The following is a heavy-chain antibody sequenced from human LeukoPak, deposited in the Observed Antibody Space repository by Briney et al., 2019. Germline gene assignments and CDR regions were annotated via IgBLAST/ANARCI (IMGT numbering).Heavy chain of an antibody. D-gene: IGHD3-22*01. CDR1: GGSFSGYY. J-gene: IGHJ4*02. CDR2: INHSGST. CDR3: ATQNYYDSGGSTN. V-gene: IGHV4-34*01. Sequence: SETLSLTCAVYGGSFSGYYWSWIRQPPGKGLEWIGEINHSGSTNYNPSLKSRVTISVDTSKNQFSLKLSSVTAADTAVYYCATQNYYDSGGSTNWGQGTLVTVSS.